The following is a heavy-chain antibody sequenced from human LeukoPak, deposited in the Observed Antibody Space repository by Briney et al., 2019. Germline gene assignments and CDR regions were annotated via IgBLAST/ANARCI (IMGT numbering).Heavy chain of an antibody. D-gene: IGHD3-3*01. Sequence: ASVKVSCKASGYTFTGYYMHWVRQAPGQGLEWMGWINPNSGGTNYAQKFQGRVTMTRDTSISTAYMELSRLRSDDTAVYYCARDSHPGRLRFLEWFWGQGTLVTVSS. CDR1: GYTFTGYY. J-gene: IGHJ4*02. V-gene: IGHV1-2*02. CDR3: ARDSHPGRLRFLEWF. CDR2: INPNSGGT.